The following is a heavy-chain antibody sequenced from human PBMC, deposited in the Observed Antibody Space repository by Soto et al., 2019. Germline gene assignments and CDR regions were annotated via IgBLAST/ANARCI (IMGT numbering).Heavy chain of an antibody. J-gene: IGHJ5*02. CDR2: ITSSSTTI. V-gene: IGHV3-48*02. Sequence: PGGSLRLSCAASGFTFSTYSMNWVRQAPGKGLEWISYITSSSTTIFYADSVKGRFTISRDNAKNSLYLQMNSLRDEDTSVYYCARDNVIADALDLWGQGTLVTVSS. CDR3: ARDNVIADALDL. D-gene: IGHD6-13*01. CDR1: GFTFSTYS.